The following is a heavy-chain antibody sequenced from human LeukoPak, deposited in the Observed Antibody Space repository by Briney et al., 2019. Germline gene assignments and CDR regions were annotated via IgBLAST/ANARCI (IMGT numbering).Heavy chain of an antibody. Sequence: PGGSLRLSCAASGFTVITNDMTWVRQAPRKGLERVSVLYSDGNTKYADSVQGRFTISRDNSKNTLYLEMNSLSPDDTAVYYCARGVEPLAANTLAYWGQGTLVTVSS. V-gene: IGHV3-53*01. CDR2: LYSDGNT. CDR3: ARGVEPLAANTLAY. J-gene: IGHJ4*02. D-gene: IGHD1-14*01. CDR1: GFTVITND.